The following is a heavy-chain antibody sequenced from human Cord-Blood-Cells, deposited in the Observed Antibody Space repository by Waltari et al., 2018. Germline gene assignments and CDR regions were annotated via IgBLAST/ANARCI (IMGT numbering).Heavy chain of an antibody. CDR1: GGSVSGYF. Sequence: QVLLQQWGAGLLKPSETLSLTCAVYGGSVSGYFCTWPRQPPGKGLEWIGEINHSGSTNYNPSLKSRVTISVDTSKNQFSLKLSSVTAAETAVYYCARVYSSSWYFDYWGQGTLVTVSS. D-gene: IGHD6-13*01. CDR2: INHSGST. CDR3: ARVYSSSWYFDY. J-gene: IGHJ4*02. V-gene: IGHV4-34*01.